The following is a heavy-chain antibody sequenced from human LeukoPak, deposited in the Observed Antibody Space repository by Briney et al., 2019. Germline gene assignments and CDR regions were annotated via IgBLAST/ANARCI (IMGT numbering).Heavy chain of an antibody. D-gene: IGHD3-3*01. CDR3: ARSPIPYDFWSGYFLAFDY. CDR1: GYTSTSYA. V-gene: IGHV1-3*01. CDR2: INAGNGNT. Sequence: GASVKVSCKASGYTSTSYAMHWVRQAPGQRLEWMGWINAGNGNTKYSQKFQGRVTITRDTSASTAYMELSSLRSEDTAVYYCARSPIPYDFWSGYFLAFDYWGQGTLVTVSS. J-gene: IGHJ4*02.